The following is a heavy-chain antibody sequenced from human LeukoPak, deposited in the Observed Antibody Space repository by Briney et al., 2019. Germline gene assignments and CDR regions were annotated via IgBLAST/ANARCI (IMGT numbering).Heavy chain of an antibody. CDR3: ARDSGRFRLDY. V-gene: IGHV3-7*01. Sequence: TGGSLRLSCAASGFTFSSSWMIWVRQAPGKGLEWVASIKEDGSEKYYVDSVKGRFTVSRDNARSSLYLQMNSLRVEDTAVYYCARDSGRFRLDYWGLGVLVTVSS. D-gene: IGHD6-19*01. CDR2: IKEDGSEK. J-gene: IGHJ4*02. CDR1: GFTFSSSW.